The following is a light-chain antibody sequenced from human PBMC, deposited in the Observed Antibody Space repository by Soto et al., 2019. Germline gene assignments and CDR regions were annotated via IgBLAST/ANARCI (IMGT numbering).Light chain of an antibody. V-gene: IGLV2-14*01. Sequence: QSALTQPASVSGSPGQSITISCTGTSSDVGGYNYVPWYQQHPGKAPKLMIYEVSNRPSGVSNRFSGSKSGNTASLTISGLQAEDEADCYCSSYTSSSTLVFGGGTKVTVL. CDR3: SSYTSSSTLV. CDR2: EVS. J-gene: IGLJ3*02. CDR1: SSDVGGYNY.